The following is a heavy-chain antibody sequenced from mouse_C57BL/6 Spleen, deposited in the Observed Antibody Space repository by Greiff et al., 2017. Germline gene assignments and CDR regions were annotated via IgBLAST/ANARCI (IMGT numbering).Heavy chain of an antibody. CDR1: GYSFTDYN. Sequence: VQLKEPGPELVKPGASVKISCKASGYSFTDYNMNWVKQSTGKSLEWIGVINPNYGSTSYNQQFKGKATLTVDQSSSTAYIPLNSLTSEDSAVYYCAEGLITSGWFAYWGQGTLVTVSA. J-gene: IGHJ3*01. CDR3: AEGLITSGWFAY. D-gene: IGHD1-1*01. CDR2: INPNYGST. V-gene: IGHV1-39*01.